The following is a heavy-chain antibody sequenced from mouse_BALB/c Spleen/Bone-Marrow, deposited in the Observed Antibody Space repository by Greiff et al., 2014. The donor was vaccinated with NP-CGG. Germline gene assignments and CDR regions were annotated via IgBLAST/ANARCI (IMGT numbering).Heavy chain of an antibody. CDR1: GFTFTDYY. CDR3: ARDKYGSFDY. Sequence: EVQGVESGGGLVQPGGSLRLSCAHSGFTFTDYYMSWVRQPPGKALEWLGFIRNKANGYTTEYSASVKGRFTISRDNSQSILYLQMNTLRAEDSATYYCARDKYGSFDYWGQGTTLTVSS. V-gene: IGHV7-3*02. CDR2: IRNKANGYTT. D-gene: IGHD2-10*02. J-gene: IGHJ2*01.